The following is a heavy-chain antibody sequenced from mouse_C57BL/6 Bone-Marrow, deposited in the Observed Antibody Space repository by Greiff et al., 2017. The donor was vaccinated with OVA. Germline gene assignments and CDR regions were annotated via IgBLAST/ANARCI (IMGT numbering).Heavy chain of an antibody. D-gene: IGHD2-5*01. Sequence: EVQLQESGPGLVKPSQSLSLTCSVTGYSITSGYYWNWIRQFPGNKLEWMGYISYDGSNNYNPSLKNRISITRDTSKNQFVLKLNSVTTEDTATYYCARDRSKRYFDVWGTGTTVTVSS. CDR2: ISYDGSN. V-gene: IGHV3-6*01. CDR1: GYSITSGYY. J-gene: IGHJ1*03. CDR3: ARDRSKRYFDV.